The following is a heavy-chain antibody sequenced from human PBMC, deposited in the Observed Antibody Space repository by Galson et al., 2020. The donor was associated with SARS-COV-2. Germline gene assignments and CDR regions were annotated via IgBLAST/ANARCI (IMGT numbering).Heavy chain of an antibody. V-gene: IGHV3-7*01. CDR3: AGGVGWLIDS. CDR1: RIMFSHYW. Sequence: PGWSLRLSCAASRIMFSHYWMNWVRQVPGQGLEWVANINQDGSVKYYVESVEGRFTVSRDNAKNSLFLQMNSLRVEDTAIYYCAGGVGWLIDSWGQGALVTVSS. CDR2: INQDGSVK. J-gene: IGHJ4*02. D-gene: IGHD5-12*01.